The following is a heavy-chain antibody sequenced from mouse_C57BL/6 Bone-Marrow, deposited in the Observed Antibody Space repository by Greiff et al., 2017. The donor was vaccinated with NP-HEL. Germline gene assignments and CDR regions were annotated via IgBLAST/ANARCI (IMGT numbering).Heavy chain of an antibody. CDR1: GFSLTSYG. CDR3: ARNEDLLRYWYFDV. D-gene: IGHD1-1*01. V-gene: IGHV2-2*01. Sequence: QVQLKESGPGLVQPSQSLSITCTVSGFSLTSYGVHWVRQSPGKGLEWLGVIWSGGSTDYNAAFISRLSISKDNSKSQVFFKMNRLQADDTAIYYCARNEDLLRYWYFDVWGTGTTVTVTS. J-gene: IGHJ1*03. CDR2: IWSGGST.